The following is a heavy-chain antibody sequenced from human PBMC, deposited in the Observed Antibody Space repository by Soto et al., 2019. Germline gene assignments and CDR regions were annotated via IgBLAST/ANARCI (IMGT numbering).Heavy chain of an antibody. D-gene: IGHD7-27*01. Sequence: PGGSLRLSCAASGFTFSSYAMSWVRQAPGKGLEWVTAISGSGGSTYYAETVKGRFTISRDNSKNTLYLQMNSLRAEDTAVYYCAKDRHHWGHIHFDYWGQGTLVTVAS. CDR1: GFTFSSYA. CDR2: ISGSGGST. CDR3: AKDRHHWGHIHFDY. J-gene: IGHJ4*02. V-gene: IGHV3-23*01.